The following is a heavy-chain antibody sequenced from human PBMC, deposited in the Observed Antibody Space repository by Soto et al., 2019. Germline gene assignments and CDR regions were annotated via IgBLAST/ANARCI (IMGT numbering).Heavy chain of an antibody. V-gene: IGHV1-18*04. CDR1: GYTFTKYD. J-gene: IGHJ4*02. CDR2: ISPNSGRP. Sequence: ASVKVSCKASGYTFTKYDISWVRQAPGQGLEWLGLISPNSGRPSYAQKFEGRVTMTTDTSTTTAYLELRSLRSDDTDVYYCVRQYYDFWTDYPDFDYWGPGTMVTVSS. D-gene: IGHD3-3*01. CDR3: VRQYYDFWTDYPDFDY.